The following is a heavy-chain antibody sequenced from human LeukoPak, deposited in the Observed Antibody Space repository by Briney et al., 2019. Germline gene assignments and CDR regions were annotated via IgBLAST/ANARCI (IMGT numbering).Heavy chain of an antibody. CDR3: ATQPIAAAGYLYFDY. D-gene: IGHD6-13*01. V-gene: IGHV4-59*08. CDR2: IYYSGST. J-gene: IGHJ4*02. Sequence: PSETLSLTCTVSGGSISSYYWSWIRQPPGKGLEWIGYIYYSGSTNYNPSLKSRVTISVDTSKNQFSLKLSSVTAADTAVYYCATQPIAAAGYLYFDYWGQGTLVTVSS. CDR1: GGSISSYY.